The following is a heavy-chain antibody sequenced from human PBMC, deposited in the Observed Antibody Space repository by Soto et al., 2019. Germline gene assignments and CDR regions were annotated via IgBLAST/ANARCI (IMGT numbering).Heavy chain of an antibody. CDR1: GGSISSSNW. CDR3: ARDQGHDYGASLPSFDI. CDR2: IYHSGST. V-gene: IGHV4-4*02. J-gene: IGHJ3*02. Sequence: QVQLQESGPGLVKPSGTLSLTCAVSGGSISSSNWWSWVRQPPGKGLEWVGEIYHSGSTNYNPSLKSRVTISVDKSKNQFSLKLSSVTAADTAVYYCARDQGHDYGASLPSFDIWAQGTMVTVSS. D-gene: IGHD4-17*01.